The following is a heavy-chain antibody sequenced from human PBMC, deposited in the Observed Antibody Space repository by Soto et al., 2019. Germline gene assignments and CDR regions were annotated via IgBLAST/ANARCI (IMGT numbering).Heavy chain of an antibody. Sequence: RASVKVSCKASGCSFTAFHRHWVRQAPGLGLEGMGIISPNIGHANIAQRFQGRVALTWDTPTSTVYMELSGLRADDTAVYYYARAPYSSSCFFFDYWGQGTPVTVSS. D-gene: IGHD3-22*01. CDR1: GCSFTAFH. CDR3: ARAPYSSSCFFFDY. J-gene: IGHJ4*02. CDR2: ISPNIGHA. V-gene: IGHV1-46*01.